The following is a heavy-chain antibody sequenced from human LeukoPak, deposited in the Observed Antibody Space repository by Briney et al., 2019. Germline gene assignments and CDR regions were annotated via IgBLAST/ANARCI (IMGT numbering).Heavy chain of an antibody. V-gene: IGHV3-66*02. Sequence: SGGSLRLSCVVSGFTFSNYAMSWVRQAPGKGLEWVSVIYSGGSTYYADSVKGRFTISRDNSKNTLYLQMNSLRAEDTAVYYCASTHSSGWSYYFDYWGQGTLVTVSS. CDR1: GFTFSNYA. CDR3: ASTHSSGWSYYFDY. J-gene: IGHJ4*02. CDR2: IYSGGST. D-gene: IGHD6-19*01.